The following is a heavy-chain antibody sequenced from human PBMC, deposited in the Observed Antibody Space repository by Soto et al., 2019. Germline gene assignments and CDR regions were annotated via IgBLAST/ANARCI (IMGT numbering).Heavy chain of an antibody. CDR3: AKERGARGIDY. CDR1: GCTYRNDA. Sequence: EVQLLESGGGLVQPGGSLRLSCAASGCTYRNDAMTWVRQAPGKGLEWVSTISNSGGSTYYADSVKGRFTISRDNSKNTLYLQMNSLRAEDTAVYYCAKERGARGIDYWGQGTLVTASS. J-gene: IGHJ4*02. D-gene: IGHD3-10*01. V-gene: IGHV3-23*01. CDR2: ISNSGGST.